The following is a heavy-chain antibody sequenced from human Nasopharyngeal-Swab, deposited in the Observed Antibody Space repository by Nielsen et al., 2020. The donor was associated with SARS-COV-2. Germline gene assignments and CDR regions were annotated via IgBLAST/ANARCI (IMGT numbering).Heavy chain of an antibody. CDR1: GFTFRSYW. D-gene: IGHD3-22*01. V-gene: IGHV3-7*01. CDR2: IKQDGSEK. J-gene: IGHJ4*02. CDR3: ARDPGFGYYYDSSGYYDY. Sequence: GESLKISCAASGFTFRSYWMSWVRQAPGKGLEWVANIKQDGSEKYYVDSVKGRFTISRDNAKNSLYLQMNSLRAEDTAVYYCARDPGFGYYYDSSGYYDYWGQGTLVTVSS.